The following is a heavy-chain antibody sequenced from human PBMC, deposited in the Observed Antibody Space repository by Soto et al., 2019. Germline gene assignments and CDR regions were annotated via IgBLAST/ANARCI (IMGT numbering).Heavy chain of an antibody. V-gene: IGHV3-66*01. D-gene: IGHD4-17*01. Sequence: GGSLRLSCAASGFTVSSNYMSWVRQAPGKGLEWVSVIYSGGSTYYADSVKGRFTISRDNSKNTLYLQMNSLRAEDTAVYYCARDIQPWAGGHDYGDPDYYYYYMDVWGKGTTVTVSS. CDR3: ARDIQPWAGGHDYGDPDYYYYYMDV. J-gene: IGHJ6*03. CDR2: IYSGGST. CDR1: GFTVSSNY.